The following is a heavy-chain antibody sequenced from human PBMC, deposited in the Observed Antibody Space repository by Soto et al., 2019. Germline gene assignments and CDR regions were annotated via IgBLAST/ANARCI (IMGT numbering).Heavy chain of an antibody. CDR3: ARAYYDSSGYSYFDRFDY. D-gene: IGHD3-22*01. CDR1: GGTFSSYA. Sequence: QVQLVQSGAEVKKPGSSVKVSCKASGGTFSSYAISWVRQAPGQGLEWMGGIIPIFGTANYAQKFQGRVTLTASEATSTAYMELSSLRSEDTAVYYCARAYYDSSGYSYFDRFDYWGQGTLVTVSS. J-gene: IGHJ4*02. V-gene: IGHV1-69*12. CDR2: IIPIFGTA.